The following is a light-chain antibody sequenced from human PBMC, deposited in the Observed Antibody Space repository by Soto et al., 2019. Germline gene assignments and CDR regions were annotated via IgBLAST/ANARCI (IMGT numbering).Light chain of an antibody. CDR2: LGS. CDR1: QSLLHSNGYNY. J-gene: IGKJ2*01. CDR3: MQSLLTPPHP. V-gene: IGKV2-28*01. Sequence: DIVMTQSPPSLPVTPGEPASISCRSSQSLLHSNGYNYLDWYLQKPGQSPQLRIYLGSNRASGDPHGFIRSWAGTDFTLNISRVDAEDVLGYYYMQSLLTPPHPFGRGTELEIK.